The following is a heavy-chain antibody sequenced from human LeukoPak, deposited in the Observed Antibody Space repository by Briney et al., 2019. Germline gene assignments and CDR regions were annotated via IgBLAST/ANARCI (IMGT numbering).Heavy chain of an antibody. CDR2: ISYDGSNK. CDR1: GFTFSSYA. CDR3: ARTVAYGDYPYYFDY. Sequence: GRSLRLSCAASGFTFSSYAMHWVRQAPGKGLEWVAVISYDGSNKYYADSVKGRFTISRDNFKNTLYLQMNSLRAEDTAVYYCARTVAYGDYPYYFDYWGQGTLVTVSS. V-gene: IGHV3-30*04. J-gene: IGHJ4*02. D-gene: IGHD4-17*01.